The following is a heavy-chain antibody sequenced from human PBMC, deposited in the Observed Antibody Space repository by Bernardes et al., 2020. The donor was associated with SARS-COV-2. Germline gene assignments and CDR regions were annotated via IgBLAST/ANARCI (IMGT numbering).Heavy chain of an antibody. CDR1: GGSLNSGDYY. CDR3: ARVLRPQRIPDY. J-gene: IGHJ4*02. Sequence: SETLSLTCTVSGGSLNSGDYYWSWIRQHPGKGLEWIGYIYYSGSTYGGSTYYNPSLESRVTISVDTSENHFSLKLTSVTAADTAVYYCARVLRPQRIPDYWGQGTLVTVSS. D-gene: IGHD1-26*01. V-gene: IGHV4-31*03. CDR2: IYYSGSTYGGST.